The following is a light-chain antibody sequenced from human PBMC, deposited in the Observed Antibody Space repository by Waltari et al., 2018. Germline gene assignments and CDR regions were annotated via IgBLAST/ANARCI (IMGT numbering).Light chain of an antibody. J-gene: IGKJ5*01. V-gene: IGKV3-20*01. Sequence: EIVLAQSPDTLSLSPGETATLSCRASQSVGSSDLIWYQQKPGQAPRLLIFATSYRATGIPDRFSGSGSGTDFTFTISRLEPEDVAIYYCQHYGISFPVTFGQGTRLEIK. CDR3: QHYGISFPVT. CDR1: QSVGSSD. CDR2: ATS.